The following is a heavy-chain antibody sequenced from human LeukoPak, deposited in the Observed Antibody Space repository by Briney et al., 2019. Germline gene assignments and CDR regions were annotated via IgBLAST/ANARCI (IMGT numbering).Heavy chain of an antibody. CDR3: ARDVGDPQY. V-gene: IGHV3-66*01. CDR2: IFGGGST. D-gene: IGHD3-16*01. J-gene: IGHJ4*02. CDR1: GFTVSYNY. Sequence: GGSLRLSCAASGFTVSYNYMSWVRQAPGKGLEWVSVIFGGGSTYYADSVKGRSTISRDNSKNTLYPQMNSLRVEDTAVYYCARDVGDPQYWGQGTLVTVSS.